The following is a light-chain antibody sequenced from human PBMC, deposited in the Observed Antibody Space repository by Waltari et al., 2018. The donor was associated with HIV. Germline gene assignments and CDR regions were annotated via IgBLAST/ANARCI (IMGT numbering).Light chain of an antibody. CDR3: AAWDDTLSSYV. CDR1: NSNIGSKD. Sequence: QSVLTQPPSASGTPGQRVTISCSGSNSNIGSKDVYLFQHLPGTAPKLLIYRTNKRRSGVPDRFSGSKSGTSASLAISGLRSDDEADYYCAAWDDTLSSYVFGTGTTVTV. V-gene: IGLV1-47*01. CDR2: RTN. J-gene: IGLJ1*01.